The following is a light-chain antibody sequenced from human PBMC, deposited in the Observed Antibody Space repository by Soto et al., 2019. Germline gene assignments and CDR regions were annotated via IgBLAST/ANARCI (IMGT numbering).Light chain of an antibody. V-gene: IGKV1-5*01. J-gene: IGKJ3*01. CDR3: QQYNSYLLT. CDR2: DAS. CDR1: QSISSW. Sequence: DIQMTQSPSTLSASVGDRVTITCRASQSISSWLAWYQQKPGKAPKLLIYDASSLESGVPSRFSGSGSGTEFTLTISSLQPDDFATYYCQQYNSYLLTFGPGTKVYIK.